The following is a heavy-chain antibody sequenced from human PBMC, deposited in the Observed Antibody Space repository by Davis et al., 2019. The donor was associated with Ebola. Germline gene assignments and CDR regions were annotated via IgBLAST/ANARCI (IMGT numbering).Heavy chain of an antibody. CDR3: ARDVPAVVTPGDDY. CDR1: GYTFTNYG. V-gene: IGHV1-18*01. CDR2: ISTYNGYT. J-gene: IGHJ4*02. Sequence: AASVKVSCKASGYTFTNYGFDWVRQAPGQGLEWMGWISTYNGYTHYAQKFQGRVTMTTDTSTSTAYVELRSLISDDTAVYFCARDVPAVVTPGDDYWGQGTLVTVSS. D-gene: IGHD4-23*01.